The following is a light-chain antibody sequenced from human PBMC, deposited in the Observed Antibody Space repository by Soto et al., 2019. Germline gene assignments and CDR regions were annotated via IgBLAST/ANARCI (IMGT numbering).Light chain of an antibody. J-gene: IGLJ2*01. V-gene: IGLV2-11*01. CDR3: CSYTSSSTLSVV. CDR2: DVS. CDR1: SSDVGGYNY. Sequence: QSALTQPRSVSGSPGQSVTISCTGTSSDVGGYNYVSWYQQHPGKAPKLMIYDVSKRPSGVPDRFSGSKSGNTASLTISGLQAEDEADYYCCSYTSSSTLSVVFGGGTKLTVL.